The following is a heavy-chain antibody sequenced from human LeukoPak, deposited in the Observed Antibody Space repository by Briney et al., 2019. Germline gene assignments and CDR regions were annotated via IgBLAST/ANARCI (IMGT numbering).Heavy chain of an antibody. CDR2: INPNSGGT. J-gene: IGHJ6*03. Sequence: WASVKVSCKASGYTFTGYYMHWVRQAPGQGLEWMGWINPNSGGTKYAQKFQGRVTMTRDTSISTAYMEVSRLRSDDTAVYYCARALIYYYMDVWGKGTTVTISS. V-gene: IGHV1-2*02. CDR3: ARALIYYYMDV. CDR1: GYTFTGYY.